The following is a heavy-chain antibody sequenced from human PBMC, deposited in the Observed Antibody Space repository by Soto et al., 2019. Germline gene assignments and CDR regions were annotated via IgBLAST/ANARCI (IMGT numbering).Heavy chain of an antibody. J-gene: IGHJ4*02. CDR1: GGSLSGTSAT. CDR2: TYYRSNWYN. Sequence: CAIRGGSLSGTSATCNGIRHCPSRGLEWLGRTYYRSNWYNDYAVSVKSRITINPDTSKNQFSLHLNSVTPEDAAVYYCARERRLSDYFFESWGQGTLVTVSS. CDR3: ARERRLSDYFFES. V-gene: IGHV6-1*01. D-gene: IGHD6-25*01.